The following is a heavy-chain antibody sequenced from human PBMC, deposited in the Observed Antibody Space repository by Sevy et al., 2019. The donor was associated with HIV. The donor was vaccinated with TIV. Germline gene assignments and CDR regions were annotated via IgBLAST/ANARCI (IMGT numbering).Heavy chain of an antibody. Sequence: GGSLRLSCAASGFTFDDYGMSWVRQAPGKGLEWVSGINWNGGSTGYADSVKGRFTISRDNAKNSLYLQMNSLRAEDTALYHCARDVYARHCSSTSCYGWDNWFDPWGQGTLVTVSS. CDR2: INWNGGST. CDR3: ARDVYARHCSSTSCYGWDNWFDP. J-gene: IGHJ5*02. V-gene: IGHV3-20*01. D-gene: IGHD2-2*01. CDR1: GFTFDDYG.